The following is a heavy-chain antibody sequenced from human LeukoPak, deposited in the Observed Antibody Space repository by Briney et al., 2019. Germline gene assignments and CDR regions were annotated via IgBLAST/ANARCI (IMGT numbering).Heavy chain of an antibody. CDR1: GYTFTSYD. D-gene: IGHD3-22*01. CDR3: ARGGDSSGYYYGDIDY. Sequence: ASVKVSCKASGYTFTSYDINWVRQATGQGLEWMGWINPNSGGTNYAQKFQGRVTMTRDTSISTAYMELSRLRSDDTAVYYCARGGDSSGYYYGDIDYWGQGTLVTVSS. CDR2: INPNSGGT. V-gene: IGHV1-2*02. J-gene: IGHJ4*02.